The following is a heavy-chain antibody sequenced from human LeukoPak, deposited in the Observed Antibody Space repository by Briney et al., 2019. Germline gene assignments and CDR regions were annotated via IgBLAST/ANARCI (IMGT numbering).Heavy chain of an antibody. CDR1: GGSFSGYY. Sequence: SETLSLTCAVYGGSFSGYYWSWIRQPPGKGLEWIGEINHSGSTNYNPSLKSRVTISVDTSKNQFSLKLSSVTAADTAVYYCARDTVAGSHFDYWGQGTLVTVSS. J-gene: IGHJ4*02. D-gene: IGHD6-19*01. CDR3: ARDTVAGSHFDY. V-gene: IGHV4-34*01. CDR2: INHSGST.